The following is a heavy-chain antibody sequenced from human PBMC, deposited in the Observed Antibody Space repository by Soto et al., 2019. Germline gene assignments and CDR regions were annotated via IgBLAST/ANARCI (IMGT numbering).Heavy chain of an antibody. D-gene: IGHD2-2*02. Sequence: PGGSLRPSCAASGFTSWDYDMSWIRQAPGKGLEWVSYISRSGNTMYYGDYVKGRFTISRDNAENSVFLQMISLRAEDTAVYYCVREGRSSTSCNTGCAFDIWVQGTMVTV. CDR3: VREGRSSTSCNTGCAFDI. CDR1: GFTSWDYD. J-gene: IGHJ3*02. V-gene: IGHV3-11*01. CDR2: ISRSGNTM.